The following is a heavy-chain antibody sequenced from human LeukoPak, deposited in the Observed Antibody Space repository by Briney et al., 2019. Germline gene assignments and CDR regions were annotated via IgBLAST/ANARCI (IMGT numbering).Heavy chain of an antibody. Sequence: GGPLRLSCAASGFTFDDYGMSWVRQAPGKGLEWVSGINWNGGSTGYADSVKGRFTISRDNAKNSLYLQMNSLRAEDTALYYCARKDRITIFEGQENYYYYYMDVWGKGTTVTVSS. V-gene: IGHV3-20*04. CDR2: INWNGGST. D-gene: IGHD3-9*01. CDR1: GFTFDDYG. J-gene: IGHJ6*03. CDR3: ARKDRITIFEGQENYYYYYMDV.